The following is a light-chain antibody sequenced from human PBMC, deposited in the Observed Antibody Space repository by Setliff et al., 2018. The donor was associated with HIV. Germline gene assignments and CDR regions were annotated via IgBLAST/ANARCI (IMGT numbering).Light chain of an antibody. CDR3: CSYAGTTTFPPGA. CDR2: DVS. V-gene: IGLV2-23*02. J-gene: IGLJ1*01. Sequence: QSVLAQPASVSGSPGQSITISCTGTSSDVGSYSYVSWYQQHPGKAPKLMIYDVSKRPSGVSNRYSGSKSGNTASLTISGLQTEDEADYYCCSYAGTTTFPPGAFGTGTKVTVL. CDR1: SSDVGSYSY.